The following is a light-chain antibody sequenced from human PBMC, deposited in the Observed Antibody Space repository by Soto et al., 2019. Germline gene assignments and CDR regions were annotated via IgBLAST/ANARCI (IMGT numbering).Light chain of an antibody. CDR2: DAS. V-gene: IGKV1-17*01. CDR3: LQHNSCPPT. J-gene: IGKJ1*01. Sequence: DIQMTQFPSSLSASVGDRVTITCWASQGIGNDLGWFQQKPGKAPKRLIFDASHLQSGVPSRFSGSGSGTEFTLTITSLQPEDFAIYYCLQHNSCPPTFGQGTKVEMK. CDR1: QGIGND.